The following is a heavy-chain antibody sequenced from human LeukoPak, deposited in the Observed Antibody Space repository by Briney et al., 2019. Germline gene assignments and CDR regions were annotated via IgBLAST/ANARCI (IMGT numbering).Heavy chain of an antibody. D-gene: IGHD4-11*01. CDR1: GYRFTSYW. V-gene: IGHV5-51*01. CDR3: ARHVQSYYYYMDV. Sequence: GESLKISCKGSGYRFTSYWIGWVRQMPGKGLEWMGIIYPGDSDTRYSPSFQGRVTISVDKSISTAYLQWSSLKASDTAMYYCARHVQSYYYYMDVWGKGTTVTVSS. CDR2: IYPGDSDT. J-gene: IGHJ6*03.